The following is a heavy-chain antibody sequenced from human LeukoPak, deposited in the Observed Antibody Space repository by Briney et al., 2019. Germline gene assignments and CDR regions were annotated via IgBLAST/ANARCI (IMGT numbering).Heavy chain of an antibody. CDR2: IYYSGST. CDR1: GGSISSYY. J-gene: IGHJ6*02. V-gene: IGHV4-59*01. Sequence: SETLSLTCTVSGGSISSYYWSWIRQPPGKGLEWIGYIYYSGSTNYNPSLKSRVTISVDTSKNQFSLKLSSVTAADTAVYYCARDHGMAYYDTLTGYGSYGMDVWGQGTTVTVSS. D-gene: IGHD3-9*01. CDR3: ARDHGMAYYDTLTGYGSYGMDV.